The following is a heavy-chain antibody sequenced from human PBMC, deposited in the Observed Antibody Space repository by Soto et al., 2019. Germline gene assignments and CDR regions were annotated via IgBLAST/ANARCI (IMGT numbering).Heavy chain of an antibody. CDR2: VKQDGSEK. CDR3: ARVSIGNSDFDY. CDR1: GFTFSSYW. D-gene: IGHD4-4*01. Sequence: EVQLVESGGGVVQPGGSLRLSCAASGFTFSSYWMSWVRQAPWKGLGWVANVKQDGSEKYYVDSVKGRFTISRDNSKNSLYLKMNSLRAEYTAVYDCARVSIGNSDFDYWGQGTLVTVSS. V-gene: IGHV3-7*01. J-gene: IGHJ4*02.